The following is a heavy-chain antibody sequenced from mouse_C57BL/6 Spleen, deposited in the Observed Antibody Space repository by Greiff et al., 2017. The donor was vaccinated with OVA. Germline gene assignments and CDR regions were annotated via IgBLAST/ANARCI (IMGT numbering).Heavy chain of an antibody. CDR1: GYTFTNYW. Sequence: QVQLKESGAELVRPGTSVKMSCKASGYTFTNYWIGWAKQRPGHGLEWIGDIYPGGGYTNYNEKFKGKATLTADKSSSTAYMQFSSLTSEDSAIYYCAGCGSGYYAMDYWGQGTSVTVSS. CDR2: IYPGGGYT. V-gene: IGHV1-63*01. J-gene: IGHJ4*01. CDR3: AGCGSGYYAMDY. D-gene: IGHD3-2*02.